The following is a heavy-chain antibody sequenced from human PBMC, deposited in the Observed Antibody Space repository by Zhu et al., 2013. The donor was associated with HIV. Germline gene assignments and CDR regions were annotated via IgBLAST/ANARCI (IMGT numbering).Heavy chain of an antibody. J-gene: IGHJ2*01. CDR2: IIPIFGTA. D-gene: IGHD5-12*01. CDR3: ARDRRDGYNALHWYFDL. V-gene: IGHV1-69*01. Sequence: QVQLVQSGAEVKKPGSSVKVSCKASGGTFSSYAISWVRQAPGQGLEWMGGIIPIFGTANYAQKFQGRVTITADESTSTAYMELSSLRSEDTAVYYCARDRRDGYNALHWYFDLWGRGTLVTVSS. CDR1: GGTFSSYA.